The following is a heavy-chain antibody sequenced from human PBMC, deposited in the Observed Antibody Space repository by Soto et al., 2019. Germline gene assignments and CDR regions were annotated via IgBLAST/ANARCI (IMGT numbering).Heavy chain of an antibody. CDR2: IHYSGTT. D-gene: IGHD7-27*01. CDR3: ASRGDRRSGV. J-gene: IGHJ2*01. V-gene: IGHV4-31*03. CDR1: GGSISSGYY. Sequence: QVQLQESGPGLVKPSQTLSLTCTVSGGSISSGYYWSWIRQYPGKGLEWIGYIHYSGTTYYNPSLMSRLTISIDTSKKQFSLKLTSVTAADTAVYYCASRGDRRSGVWGRGTLVTVSS.